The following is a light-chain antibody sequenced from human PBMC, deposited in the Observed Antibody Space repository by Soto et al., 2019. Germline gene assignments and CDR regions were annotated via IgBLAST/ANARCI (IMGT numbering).Light chain of an antibody. CDR1: QSLGNSY. V-gene: IGKV3-20*01. J-gene: IGKJ2*01. CDR3: QQYDRSPFT. CDR2: GVS. Sequence: EIVLTQSPGTLSLSPGERATLSCRASQSLGNSYLAWYRQRPGQAPRLLIYGVSARATGIPDRFSGSGSGTDFTLAINRLEPEDFAVYYCQQYDRSPFTFGQGSKLEIK.